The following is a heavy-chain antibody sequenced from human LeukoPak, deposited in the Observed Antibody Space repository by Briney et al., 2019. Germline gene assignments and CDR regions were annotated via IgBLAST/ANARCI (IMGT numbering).Heavy chain of an antibody. D-gene: IGHD1-26*01. V-gene: IGHV3-23*01. Sequence: PGGSLRLSCAPSGFSISNNDMSWVRQAPGKGLEWVSGVSNDGSRTYYADSVKGRLTISRDTSTNSLYLQMNSLRAEDTAVYYCAKGRIVGATSFDYWGQGTLVTVSS. CDR2: VSNDGSRT. J-gene: IGHJ4*02. CDR1: GFSISNND. CDR3: AKGRIVGATSFDY.